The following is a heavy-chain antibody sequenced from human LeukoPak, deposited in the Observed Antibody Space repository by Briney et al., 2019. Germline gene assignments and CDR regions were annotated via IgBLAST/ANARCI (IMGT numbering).Heavy chain of an antibody. Sequence: PGGSLRLSCVASGFKFSDSYMNWIRQAPGKGLEWISYITSGGTTMYYADSVKGRFTVSRDNAKNSLHLQMNSLRAEDTAVYYCVREVYFYDDSAMEGGFDIWSHGTVVTVSS. J-gene: IGHJ3*02. CDR3: VREVYFYDDSAMEGGFDI. CDR1: GFKFSDSY. CDR2: ITSGGTTM. V-gene: IGHV3-11*04. D-gene: IGHD3-22*01.